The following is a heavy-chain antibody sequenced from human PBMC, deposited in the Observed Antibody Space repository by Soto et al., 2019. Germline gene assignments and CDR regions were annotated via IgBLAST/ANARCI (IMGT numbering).Heavy chain of an antibody. CDR1: GFTFSSYW. Sequence: GGSLRLSCAASGFTFSSYWMIWVRQAPGKGLEWVANIKQDGSEKYYVDSVKGRFTISRDNAKNSLYLQMNSLRAEDTAVYYCARDSYGDYTPYYFDYWGQGTLVTVSS. D-gene: IGHD4-17*01. CDR3: ARDSYGDYTPYYFDY. CDR2: IKQDGSEK. V-gene: IGHV3-7*01. J-gene: IGHJ4*02.